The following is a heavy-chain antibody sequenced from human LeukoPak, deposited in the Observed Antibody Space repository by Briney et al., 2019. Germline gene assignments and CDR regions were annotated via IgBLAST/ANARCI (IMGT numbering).Heavy chain of an antibody. CDR1: GFTFSSYA. J-gene: IGHJ4*02. CDR3: AKGATMVRGVILQYFDY. V-gene: IGHV3-23*01. Sequence: LSGGSLRLSCAASGFTFSSYAMSWVRQAPGKGLEWVSAISGSGGSTYYADSVKGRFTISRDNSKNTLYLQMNSLRAEDTAVYYCAKGATMVRGVILQYFDYWGQGTLVTVSS. CDR2: ISGSGGST. D-gene: IGHD3-10*01.